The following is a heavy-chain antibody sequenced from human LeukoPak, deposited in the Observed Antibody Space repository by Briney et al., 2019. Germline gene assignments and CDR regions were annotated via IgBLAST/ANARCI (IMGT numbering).Heavy chain of an antibody. CDR3: ARDLGLVRTGYFDY. J-gene: IGHJ4*02. CDR1: GGTFSTYA. CDR2: IIPIFGTA. D-gene: IGHD6-19*01. V-gene: IGHV1-69*06. Sequence: GASVKVSCKASGGTFSTYATSWVRQVPGQGLEWMGRIIPIFGTANYAQKFQGRVTITADKSTSTAYMYLSSLRSEDTAVYYCARDLGLVRTGYFDYWGQGTLVTVSS.